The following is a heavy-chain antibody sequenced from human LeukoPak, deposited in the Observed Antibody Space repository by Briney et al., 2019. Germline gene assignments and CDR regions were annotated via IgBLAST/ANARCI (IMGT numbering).Heavy chain of an antibody. D-gene: IGHD2-15*01. J-gene: IGHJ5*02. CDR3: AVGYCSGGRCGGGRIDWSDP. CDR1: GYTFTSYG. CDR2: INTNTGNP. Sequence: ASVKVSCKASGYTFTSYGMNWVRQAPGQGLEWMGWINTNTGNPTYAQGFTGRFVFSLDTSVSTAYLQISSLKAEDTAVYYCAVGYCSGGRCGGGRIDWSDPWGQGTLVTVSS. V-gene: IGHV7-4-1*02.